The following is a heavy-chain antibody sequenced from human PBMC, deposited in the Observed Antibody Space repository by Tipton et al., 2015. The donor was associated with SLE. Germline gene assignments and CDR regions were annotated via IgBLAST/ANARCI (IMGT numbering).Heavy chain of an antibody. Sequence: LRLSCAISGDRVSSNRAAWNWIRQSPTRGLEWLGTTYCRSKWLTDYAVSVKSRITINADTSKNQFSLQLSSVTPEDTAVYYCVATGKAFDIWAQGTMVTVSS. CDR3: VATGKAFDI. CDR1: GDRVSSNRAA. J-gene: IGHJ3*02. D-gene: IGHD1-14*01. V-gene: IGHV6-1*01. CDR2: TYCRSKWLT.